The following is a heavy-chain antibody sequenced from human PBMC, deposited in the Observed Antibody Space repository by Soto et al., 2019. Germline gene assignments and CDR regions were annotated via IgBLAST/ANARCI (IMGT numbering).Heavy chain of an antibody. J-gene: IGHJ3*02. CDR1: GGSISSYY. D-gene: IGHD1-26*01. V-gene: IGHV4-4*07. Sequence: SETLSLTCTVSGGSISSYYWSWIRQTAGEGLEWIGRIYTSGSTNYNPSLKSRVTMSVDTSKNQFSLKLSSVTAADTAVYYCAREVERWELLVGAFDIWGQGTMVTVSS. CDR2: IYTSGST. CDR3: AREVERWELLVGAFDI.